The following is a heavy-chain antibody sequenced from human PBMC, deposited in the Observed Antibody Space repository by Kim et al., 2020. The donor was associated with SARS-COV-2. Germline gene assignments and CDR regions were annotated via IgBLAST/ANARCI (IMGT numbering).Heavy chain of an antibody. D-gene: IGHD6-13*01. Sequence: QKFQGRGTMTRDRSTSTVYMELGSLRSEDTAVYYCARVDSSSWYGDYFDYWGQGTLVTVSS. J-gene: IGHJ4*02. CDR3: ARVDSSSWYGDYFDY. V-gene: IGHV1-46*01.